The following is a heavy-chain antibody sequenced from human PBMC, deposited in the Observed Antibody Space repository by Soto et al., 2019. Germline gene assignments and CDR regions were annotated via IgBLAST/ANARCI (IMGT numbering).Heavy chain of an antibody. Sequence: ASVKVSCKASGYTFTSYAMHWVRQAPGQRLEWMGWINAGNGNTKYSQEFQGRVTITRDTSASTAYMELSSLRSEDTAVYYCARDLARAAAGTRFDYWGQGTLVTVSS. D-gene: IGHD6-13*01. CDR1: GYTFTSYA. CDR3: ARDLARAAAGTRFDY. V-gene: IGHV1-3*01. J-gene: IGHJ4*02. CDR2: INAGNGNT.